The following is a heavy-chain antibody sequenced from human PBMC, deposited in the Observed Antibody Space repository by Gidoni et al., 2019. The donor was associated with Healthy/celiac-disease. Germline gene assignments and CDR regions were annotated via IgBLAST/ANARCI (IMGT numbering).Heavy chain of an antibody. V-gene: IGHV4-4*02. CDR3: AGSPSYDYVWGSYRQ. J-gene: IGHJ4*02. CDR1: GGSLSSSNW. Sequence: QVQLQESGPGLVKPSGTLSLTCAVSGGSLSSSNWWSWVRQHPGKGLEWIGEIYHSGSTNYNPSRKSRVTISVDKSKNQFSLKLSSVTAADTAVYYCAGSPSYDYVWGSYRQWGQGTLVTVSS. D-gene: IGHD3-16*02. CDR2: IYHSGST.